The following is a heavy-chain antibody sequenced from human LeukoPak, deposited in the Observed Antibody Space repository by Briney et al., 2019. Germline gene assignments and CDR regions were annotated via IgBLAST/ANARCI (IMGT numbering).Heavy chain of an antibody. Sequence: ASVKVSCKASGYTFTSYGISWVRQAPGQGLEWMGWISAYNSNTNYAQKLQGRVTMTTDTSTSTAYMELRSLRSDDTAVYYCARDTLYSDYYDSSGSHGWFDPWGQGTLVTVSS. J-gene: IGHJ5*02. CDR3: ARDTLYSDYYDSSGSHGWFDP. CDR1: GYTFTSYG. V-gene: IGHV1-18*01. CDR2: ISAYNSNT. D-gene: IGHD3-22*01.